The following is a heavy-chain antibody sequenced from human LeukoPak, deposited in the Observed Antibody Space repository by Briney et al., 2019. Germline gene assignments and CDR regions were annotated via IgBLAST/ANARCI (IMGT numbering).Heavy chain of an antibody. V-gene: IGHV4-59*01. CDR2: IYYSGST. J-gene: IGHJ4*02. Sequence: SETLSLTCTVSGGSISSYYWSWIRQPPGKGLEWIGYIYYSGSTNYNPSFKSRVTISVDTSKNQFSLKLSSVTAADTAVYYCARFNWNYSPNYFDYWGQGTLVTVSS. CDR1: GGSISSYY. D-gene: IGHD1-7*01. CDR3: ARFNWNYSPNYFDY.